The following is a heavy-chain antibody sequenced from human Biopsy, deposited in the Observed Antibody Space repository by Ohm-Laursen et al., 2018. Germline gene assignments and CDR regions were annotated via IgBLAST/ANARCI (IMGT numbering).Heavy chain of an antibody. V-gene: IGHV4-39*01. J-gene: IGHJ5*02. CDR1: GGSISNNNYY. D-gene: IGHD3-22*01. CDR2: IFYRGST. Sequence: SETLSLTCTVSGGSISNNNYYWGWIRQPPGKGLEWIGSIFYRGSTRYKPSLKSRVNISVDTSKNQFSLKLNSVTAADTAAYYCARDYDTSGYYYVSWGQGTLVTVSS. CDR3: ARDYDTSGYYYVS.